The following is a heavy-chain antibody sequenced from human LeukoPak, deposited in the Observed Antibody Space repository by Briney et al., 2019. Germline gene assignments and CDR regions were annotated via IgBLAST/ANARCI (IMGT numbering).Heavy chain of an antibody. V-gene: IGHV4-59*01. CDR2: IYYSGST. CDR3: ARTSYSSSWEYYYYYYMDV. CDR1: GGSISSYY. J-gene: IGHJ6*03. Sequence: SETLSLTCTVSGGSISSYYWSWIRQPPRKGLEWIGYIYYSGSTKYNPSLKSRVTISVDTSKNQFSLKLSSVTAADTAVYYCARTSYSSSWEYYYYYYMDVWGKGTTVTVSS. D-gene: IGHD6-13*01.